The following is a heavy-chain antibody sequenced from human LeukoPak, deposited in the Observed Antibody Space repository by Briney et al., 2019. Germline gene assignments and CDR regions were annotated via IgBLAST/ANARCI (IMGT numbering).Heavy chain of an antibody. CDR3: ARGSIVGATFDYFDY. Sequence: ASVKVSCKASGYTFTSYGISWVRQAPGQGLGWMGWIKPNSGGTNYAQKFQGRVTMTRDTPISTAYMELSRLRSDDTAVYYCARGSIVGATFDYFDYWGQGTLVTVSS. D-gene: IGHD1-26*01. V-gene: IGHV1-2*02. CDR1: GYTFTSYG. J-gene: IGHJ4*02. CDR2: IKPNSGGT.